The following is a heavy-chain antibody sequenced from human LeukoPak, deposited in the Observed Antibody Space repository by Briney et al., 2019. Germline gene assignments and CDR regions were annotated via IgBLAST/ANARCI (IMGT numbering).Heavy chain of an antibody. CDR3: TRAAQVTGRPNLGGHFDY. V-gene: IGHV3-23*01. CDR2: ISSSGGST. J-gene: IGHJ4*02. CDR1: EFTFSSFA. Sequence: GGSLRLSCAASEFTFSSFAMSWVRQPPGKGLEWVSTISSSGGSTFYAESVKGRFTISRDNNENTLYLQMNSLRVEDTAVYYCTRAAQVTGRPNLGGHFDYWGQGALVTVSS. D-gene: IGHD6-6*01.